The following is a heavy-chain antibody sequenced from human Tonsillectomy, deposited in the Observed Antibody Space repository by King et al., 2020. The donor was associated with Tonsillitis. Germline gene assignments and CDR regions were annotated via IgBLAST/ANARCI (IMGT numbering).Heavy chain of an antibody. Sequence: VQLQQWGAGLLKPSETLSLTCAVYGGSFSGYYWSWIRQPPGKGLEWIGEINHSGSTNYNPSLKSRVTILDTSKNQFSLKLSSVTAADTAVYYCARGGYSSGFYHFDYWGQGTLVTVSS. CDR1: GGSFSGYY. J-gene: IGHJ4*02. V-gene: IGHV4-34*01. CDR3: ARGGYSSGFYHFDY. D-gene: IGHD6-19*01. CDR2: INHSGST.